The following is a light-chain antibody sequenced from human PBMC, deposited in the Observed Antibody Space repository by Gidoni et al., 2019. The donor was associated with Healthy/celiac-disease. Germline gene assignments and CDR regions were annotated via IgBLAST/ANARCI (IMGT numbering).Light chain of an antibody. CDR3: QQYNSHRA. V-gene: IGKV1-5*03. CDR2: KAS. Sequence: DIQMAQSPSTLSASVGDRVTITCRASQSISSWLAWYQQKPGKAPKLLIYKASSLESGVPSRFRGSGSGTEFTLTISSLQPDDFATYYCQQYNSHRAFGQGTKVEIK. CDR1: QSISSW. J-gene: IGKJ1*01.